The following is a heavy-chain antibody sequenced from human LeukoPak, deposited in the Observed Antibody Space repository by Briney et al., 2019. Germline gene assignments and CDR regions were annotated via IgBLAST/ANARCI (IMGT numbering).Heavy chain of an antibody. D-gene: IGHD4-11*01. J-gene: IGHJ6*03. CDR2: IYHSGST. CDR1: GGSISSGGYY. V-gene: IGHV4-30-2*01. CDR3: ARGLQYVRYYYYMDV. Sequence: PSETLSLTCTVSGGSISSGGYYWSWIRQPPGKGLEWIGYIYHSGSTYYNPSLKSRVTISVDRSKNQFSLKLSSVTAADTAVYYCARGLQYVRYYYYMDVWGKGTTVTVSS.